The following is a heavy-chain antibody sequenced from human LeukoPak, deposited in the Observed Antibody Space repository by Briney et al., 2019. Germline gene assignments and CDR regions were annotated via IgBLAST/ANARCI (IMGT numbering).Heavy chain of an antibody. Sequence: GESLKISCKSSGYTFTRYWIGWVRQMPGKGLEWMGIIFPGDSDTRYSPSFQGQVTISVDKSINTAYLQWSSLKASDSAMYYCARAGYSKRWDGVDYWGQGTLVTVSS. CDR2: IFPGDSDT. J-gene: IGHJ4*02. CDR3: ARAGYSKRWDGVDY. CDR1: GYTFTRYW. D-gene: IGHD5-12*01. V-gene: IGHV5-51*01.